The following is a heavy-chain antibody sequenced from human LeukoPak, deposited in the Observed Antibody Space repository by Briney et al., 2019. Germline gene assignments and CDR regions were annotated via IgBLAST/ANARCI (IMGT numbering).Heavy chain of an antibody. CDR3: ATSPDHYYDSSGYYYVFDP. CDR2: IIPIFGTA. Sequence: SVKVSCKASGGTFSSYAISWVRQAPGQGLEWMGGIIPIFGTANYAQKFQGRVTITADESTSTAYMELSSLRSEDTAVYYCATSPDHYYDSSGYYYVFDPWGQGTLVTVSS. V-gene: IGHV1-69*13. J-gene: IGHJ5*02. D-gene: IGHD3-22*01. CDR1: GGTFSSYA.